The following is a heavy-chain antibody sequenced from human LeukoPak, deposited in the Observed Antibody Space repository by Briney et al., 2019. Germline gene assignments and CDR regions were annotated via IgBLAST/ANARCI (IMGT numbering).Heavy chain of an antibody. CDR1: GGSFSGYY. J-gene: IGHJ3*02. D-gene: IGHD4-23*01. CDR2: INHSGST. Sequence: SETLSLTCAVYGGSFSGYYWSWIRQPPGKGLEWIGEINHSGSTNYNPSLKSRVTISVDRSKNQFSLKLSSVTAADTAVYYCARVTVVTRAFDIWGQGTMVTVSS. V-gene: IGHV4-34*01. CDR3: ARVTVVTRAFDI.